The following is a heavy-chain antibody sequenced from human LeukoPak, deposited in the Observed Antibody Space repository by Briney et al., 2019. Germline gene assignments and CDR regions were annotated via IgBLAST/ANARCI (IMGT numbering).Heavy chain of an antibody. CDR2: IYYSGST. J-gene: IGHJ5*02. CDR1: GGSISSGDYY. CDR3: AREAGYSSGDWFDP. D-gene: IGHD6-25*01. Sequence: SQTLSLTCTVSGGSISSGDYYWSWIRQPPGKGLEWIGYIYYSGSTYYNPSLKSRVTISVDTSKNQFSLKLSSVTAADTAVYYCAREAGYSSGDWFDPWGQGTLVTVSS. V-gene: IGHV4-30-4*01.